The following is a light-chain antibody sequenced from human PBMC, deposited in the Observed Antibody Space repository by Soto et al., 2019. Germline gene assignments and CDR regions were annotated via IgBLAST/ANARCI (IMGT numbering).Light chain of an antibody. CDR2: AAS. J-gene: IGKJ4*01. CDR3: QQRSNWPPALS. CDR1: QSLSTYS. Sequence: EIVLTQSPGTLSLSPGERATLSCRASQSLSTYSLAWYQQKPGQTPRLLIYAASTRDTDIPDRFNGSGSGTDFALTISRLEPEDFALYYCQQRSNWPPALSFGGGTKVEI. V-gene: IGKV3D-20*02.